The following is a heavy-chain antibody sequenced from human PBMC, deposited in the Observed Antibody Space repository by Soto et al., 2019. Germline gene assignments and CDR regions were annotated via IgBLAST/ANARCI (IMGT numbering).Heavy chain of an antibody. J-gene: IGHJ4*02. Sequence: QVQLQESGPGLVKPSQTLSLTCTVSGGSISSGGYYWRCIRQHPGNGLEWIGDIYYSGSTYYNRSLKSRVTLAVGTSKNHFSLKLSSVTAADPAVYYCELYEFWSGYADYWGPGTLVTVSS. CDR3: ELYEFWSGYADY. CDR2: IYYSGST. CDR1: GGSISSGGYY. V-gene: IGHV4-31*03. D-gene: IGHD3-3*01.